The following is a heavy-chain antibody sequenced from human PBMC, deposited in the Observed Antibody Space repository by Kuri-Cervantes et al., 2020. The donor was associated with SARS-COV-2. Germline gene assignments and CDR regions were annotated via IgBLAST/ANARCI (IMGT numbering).Heavy chain of an antibody. J-gene: IGHJ4*02. CDR3: VRIRAATVIADY. D-gene: IGHD4-11*01. Sequence: SGPTLVKPTETLTLTCTVSGFSLSNARMGVSWIRQPPGKALEWLAHIFSIDEKSYSTSLKSRLTISKDTSKDQVVLTMTNMDPVDTATYYCVRIRAATVIADYWGQGTLVTVSS. V-gene: IGHV2-26*01. CDR2: IFSIDEK. CDR1: GFSLSNARMG.